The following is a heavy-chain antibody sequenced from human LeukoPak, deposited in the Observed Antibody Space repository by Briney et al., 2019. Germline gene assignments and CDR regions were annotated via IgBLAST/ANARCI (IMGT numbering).Heavy chain of an antibody. D-gene: IGHD2-21*02. CDR3: EKQWDIVVVTAIFGY. CDR2: ISGSGGST. V-gene: IGHV3-23*01. J-gene: IGHJ4*02. CDR1: GFTFSSYA. Sequence: PGGYLRLSCAASGFTFSSYAMSWVGQAPGKGLEWGSAISGSGGSTYYADSVKGRFTISRDNSKNELYLQMSSLRAEDTAVYYCEKQWDIVVVTAIFGYWGQGTLVTVSS.